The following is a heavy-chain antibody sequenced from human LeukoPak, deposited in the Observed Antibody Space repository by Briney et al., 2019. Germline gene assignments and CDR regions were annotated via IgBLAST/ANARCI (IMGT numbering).Heavy chain of an antibody. Sequence: AGGSLRLSCAASGFTFSGSAMHWVRQAPGKGLEWVSYISSSSTIYYADSVKGRFTISRDNAKNSLYLQMNSLRDEDTAVYYCARAFGLTDYWGQGTLVTVSS. D-gene: IGHD3/OR15-3a*01. CDR3: ARAFGLTDY. CDR1: GFTFSGSA. J-gene: IGHJ4*02. CDR2: ISSSSTI. V-gene: IGHV3-48*02.